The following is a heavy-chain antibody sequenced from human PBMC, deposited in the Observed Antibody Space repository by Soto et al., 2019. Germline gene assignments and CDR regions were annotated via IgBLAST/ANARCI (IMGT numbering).Heavy chain of an antibody. D-gene: IGHD5-12*01. CDR1: GFTFRSYS. CDR2: ISTSSTYI. CDR3: ARGSIVATSLTPFDY. Sequence: PGGCLKLSCAASGFTFRSYSMNWVRQAPGKGLEWVSSISTSSTYIYYADSVKGRFTMSRDNAKNSLYLQMNSLRADDTAVYYCARGSIVATSLTPFDYWGQGTLVTVS. V-gene: IGHV3-21*01. J-gene: IGHJ4*02.